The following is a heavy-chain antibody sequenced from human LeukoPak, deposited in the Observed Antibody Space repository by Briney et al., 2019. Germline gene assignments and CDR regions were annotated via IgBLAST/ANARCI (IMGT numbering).Heavy chain of an antibody. CDR1: GGSFSGYY. Sequence: SGTLSLTCAVYGGSFSGYYWSWIRQPPGKGLEWIGEINHSGSTNYNPSLKSRVTISVDTSKNQFSLKLSSVTAADTAVYYCARSMAKNYYDSSGPPRYWGQGTLVTVSS. J-gene: IGHJ4*02. CDR3: ARSMAKNYYDSSGPPRY. CDR2: INHSGST. V-gene: IGHV4-34*01. D-gene: IGHD3-22*01.